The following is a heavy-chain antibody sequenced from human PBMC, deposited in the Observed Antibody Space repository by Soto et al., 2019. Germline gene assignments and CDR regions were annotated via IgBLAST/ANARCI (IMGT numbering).Heavy chain of an antibody. D-gene: IGHD5-18*01. CDR2: INPNSGGT. CDR1: GYTFTGYY. J-gene: IGHJ6*02. V-gene: IGHV1-2*02. CDR3: AINHPANGYSYGYRTSYYYGMDV. Sequence: ASVKVSCKASGYTFTGYYMHWVRQAPGQGLEWMGWINPNSGGTNYAQKFQGRATMTRDTSISTAYMELSRLRSDDTAVYYCAINHPANGYSYGYRTSYYYGMDVWGQGITVTVSS.